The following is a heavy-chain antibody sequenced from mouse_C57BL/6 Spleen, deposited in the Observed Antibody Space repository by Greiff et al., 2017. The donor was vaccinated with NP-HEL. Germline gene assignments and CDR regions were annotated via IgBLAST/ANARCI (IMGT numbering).Heavy chain of an antibody. D-gene: IGHD1-1*01. V-gene: IGHV1-69*01. Sequence: QVQLQQPGAELVMPGASVKLSCKASGYTFTSYWMHWVKQRPGQGLEWIGEIDPSDSYTNYNQKFKGESTLTVDKSSSTAYMQLSSLTSEDSAVYYCARNYYGSSYEDYWGQGTTLTVSS. J-gene: IGHJ2*01. CDR3: ARNYYGSSYEDY. CDR2: IDPSDSYT. CDR1: GYTFTSYW.